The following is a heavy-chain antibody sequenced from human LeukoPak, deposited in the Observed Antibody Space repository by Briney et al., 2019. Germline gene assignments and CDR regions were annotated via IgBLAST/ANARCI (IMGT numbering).Heavy chain of an antibody. CDR2: IYHSGST. J-gene: IGHJ4*02. Sequence: SETLSLTCAVYGGSFSGYYWSWIRQPPGKGLEWIGYIYHSGSTYYNPSLKSRVTISVDRSKNQFSLKLSSVTAADTAVYYCARVDYGDFLDPFDYWGQGTLVTVSS. V-gene: IGHV4-34*01. CDR1: GGSFSGYY. CDR3: ARVDYGDFLDPFDY. D-gene: IGHD4-17*01.